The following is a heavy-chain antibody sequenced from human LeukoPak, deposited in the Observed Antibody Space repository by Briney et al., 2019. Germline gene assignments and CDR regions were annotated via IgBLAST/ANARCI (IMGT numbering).Heavy chain of an antibody. CDR2: IYYSGST. D-gene: IGHD6-19*01. CDR1: GGXIRSSSSY. J-gene: IGHJ4*02. V-gene: IGHV4-39*02. Sequence: PSETLSLTCTVSGGXIRSSSSYWGWIRQAPGKGLEWIGSIYYSGSTYYNPSLKSRVTISVDTSKNQFSLKVRSVTAADTAVYYCARGIMSVAGYFDSWDQGTLVTVSS. CDR3: ARGIMSVAGYFDS.